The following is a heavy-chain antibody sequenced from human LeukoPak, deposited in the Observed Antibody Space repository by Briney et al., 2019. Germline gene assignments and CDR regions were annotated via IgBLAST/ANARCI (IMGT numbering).Heavy chain of an antibody. D-gene: IGHD3-22*01. J-gene: IGHJ4*02. CDR3: VRDLGYYDSSGYPTHFDY. V-gene: IGHV1-46*01. CDR2: FNPGSGST. Sequence: ASVTVSCKASGYTFTSYFIHWVRQAAGQGVEWMGIFNPGSGSTSYTQKFRDRVTMTRDKSTSTVNMELSSLRSEDTAVYYCVRDLGYYDSSGYPTHFDYWGQGTLVTVSS. CDR1: GYTFTSYF.